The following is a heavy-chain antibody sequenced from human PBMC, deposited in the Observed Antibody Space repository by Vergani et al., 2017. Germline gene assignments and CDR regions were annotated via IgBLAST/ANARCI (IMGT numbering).Heavy chain of an antibody. V-gene: IGHV3-23*01. J-gene: IGHJ6*02. CDR2: ISGPDLST. D-gene: IGHD2-2*01. Sequence: EVHLLESGGGLVQPGGSLRLSCVASGFTFSNSAVSWVRQAPGRGLAWVSSISGPDLSTYYADAAKGRFSISKEKSKNTVFLQMHSLRPEDTAIYYCARDPDIVVVPADPYYYSYYGMDVWGQGTTVSVSS. CDR1: GFTFSNSA. CDR3: ARDPDIVVVPADPYYYSYYGMDV.